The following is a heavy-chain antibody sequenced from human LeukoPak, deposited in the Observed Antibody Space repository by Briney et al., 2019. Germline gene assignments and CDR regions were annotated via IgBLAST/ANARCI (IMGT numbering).Heavy chain of an antibody. CDR3: TTDFYDSSGLRY. J-gene: IGHJ1*01. V-gene: IGHV3-15*07. CDR1: GFSFSDAW. D-gene: IGHD3-22*01. CDR2: IMPKTNGGTT. Sequence: PGGSLRLPCAASGFSFSDAWMNWVRQAPGKGLEWVGRIMPKTNGGTTDYAAPVKGRFTVSRDDSSYTVYLQMNSLKIEDTAVYYCTTDFYDSSGLRYWGQGTLVAVSS.